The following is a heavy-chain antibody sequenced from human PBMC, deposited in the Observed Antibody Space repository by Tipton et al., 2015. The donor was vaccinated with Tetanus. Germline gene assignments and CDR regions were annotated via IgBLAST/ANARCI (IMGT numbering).Heavy chain of an antibody. CDR2: ISYSGST. V-gene: IGHV4-61*01. D-gene: IGHD3-3*01. Sequence: TLSLTCTVSGGSVRSGSYYWNWIRQPPGKGLEWIGYISYSGSTNSNHSLKSRITMSQDTSKNQFSLKLTSVTAADTAVYYCARANYDFPKKGPFDSWGQGTLVIVSS. CDR3: ARANYDFPKKGPFDS. CDR1: GGSVRSGSYY. J-gene: IGHJ4*02.